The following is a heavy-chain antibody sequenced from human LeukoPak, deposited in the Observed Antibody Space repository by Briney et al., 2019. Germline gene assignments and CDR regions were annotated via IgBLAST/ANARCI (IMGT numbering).Heavy chain of an antibody. Sequence: SQTLSLTCTASGVSISGYFWSWIRQPAGKGLEWIGRVYSSGRANYNPSLKSRVTMSVDTSKNQFSLKLSSVTAADTAVYYCARDIAARHFDYWGQGTLATVSS. D-gene: IGHD6-6*01. CDR2: VYSSGRA. V-gene: IGHV4-4*07. CDR3: ARDIAARHFDY. J-gene: IGHJ4*02. CDR1: GVSISGYF.